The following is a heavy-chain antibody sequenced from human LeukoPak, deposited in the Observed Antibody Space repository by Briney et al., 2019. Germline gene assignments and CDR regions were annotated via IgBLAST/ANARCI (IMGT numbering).Heavy chain of an antibody. J-gene: IGHJ4*02. CDR1: GCSISSYY. CDR3: AREVGYCSGGSCYSYFDY. Sequence: SETLSLTCTVSGCSISSYYWSWIRQPPGKGLEWIGYIYYSGSNNYNASLTNRVTISVDTSKNQFSLKLSSVTAADAAVYYCAREVGYCSGGSCYSYFDYWGQGTLVTVSS. V-gene: IGHV4-59*01. CDR2: IYYSGSN. D-gene: IGHD2-15*01.